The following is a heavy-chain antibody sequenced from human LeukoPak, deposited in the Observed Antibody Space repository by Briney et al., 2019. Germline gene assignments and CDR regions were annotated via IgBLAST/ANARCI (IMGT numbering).Heavy chain of an antibody. V-gene: IGHV4-59*08. D-gene: IGHD4-17*01. CDR2: VFYSGSN. CDR3: ARRNTADASIDF. Sequence: SETLSLTCSVSGGSIIGHWWSWIRQPPGKGLEWIGDVFYSGSNNYNLSLKSRLTISLDTSKNQFSLNLRSVTATDTAMYYCARRNTADASIDFWGQGTLVTASS. J-gene: IGHJ4*02. CDR1: GGSIIGHW.